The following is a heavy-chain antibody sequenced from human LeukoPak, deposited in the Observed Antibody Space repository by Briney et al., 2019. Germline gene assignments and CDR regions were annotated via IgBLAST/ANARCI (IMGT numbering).Heavy chain of an antibody. J-gene: IGHJ4*02. CDR2: ISYDGSNK. V-gene: IGHV3-30*03. D-gene: IGHD3-10*01. CDR3: VLTMVRARYDY. Sequence: PGGSLRLSCAASGFTFSSYGMHWVCQAPGKGLEWVAVISYDGSNKYYADSVKGRFTISRDNSKNTLYLQMNSLRAEDTAVYYCVLTMVRARYDYWGQGTLVTVSS. CDR1: GFTFSSYG.